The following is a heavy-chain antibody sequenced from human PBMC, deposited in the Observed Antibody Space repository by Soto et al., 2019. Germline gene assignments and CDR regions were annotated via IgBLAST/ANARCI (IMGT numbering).Heavy chain of an antibody. Sequence: PSETLSLTCAVSGGSISSGGYSWSWIRQPPGKGLEWIGYIYHSGSTYYNPSLKSRVTISVDRSKNQFSLKLSSVTAADTAVYYCARAYDFWSGYSPDYYYYGMDVWGQGTTVTVSS. CDR3: ARAYDFWSGYSPDYYYYGMDV. D-gene: IGHD3-3*01. J-gene: IGHJ6*02. V-gene: IGHV4-30-2*01. CDR1: GGSISSGGYS. CDR2: IYHSGST.